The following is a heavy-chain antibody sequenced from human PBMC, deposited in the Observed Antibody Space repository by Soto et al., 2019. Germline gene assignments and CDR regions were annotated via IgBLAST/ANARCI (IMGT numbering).Heavy chain of an antibody. Sequence: EVQLVESGGVVVQPGGSLRLSCAASGFTFDDYTMHWVRQAPGKGLECVSLISWDGGSTYYADSVKGRFTISRDNSKNSLYLQMNSLRTEDTAWYYCAKDVSGYASYYYYGMDVWGQGTTVTVSS. V-gene: IGHV3-43*01. CDR3: AKDVSGYASYYYYGMDV. CDR2: ISWDGGST. J-gene: IGHJ6*02. D-gene: IGHD5-12*01. CDR1: GFTFDDYT.